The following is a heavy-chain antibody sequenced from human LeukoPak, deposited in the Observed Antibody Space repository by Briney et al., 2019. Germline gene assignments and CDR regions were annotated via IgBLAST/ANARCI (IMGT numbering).Heavy chain of an antibody. CDR2: IYTSGST. CDR1: GGSITIGTYY. D-gene: IGHD6-19*01. CDR3: ARDMGSGWPYFDY. J-gene: IGHJ4*02. V-gene: IGHV4-61*02. Sequence: PSETLSLTCTVSGGSITIGTYYWSWIRQPAGKGLEWIGRIYTSGSTNYNPSLKSRVTMSVDTSKNQFSLKLSSVTAADTAVYYCARDMGSGWPYFDYWGQGTLVTVSS.